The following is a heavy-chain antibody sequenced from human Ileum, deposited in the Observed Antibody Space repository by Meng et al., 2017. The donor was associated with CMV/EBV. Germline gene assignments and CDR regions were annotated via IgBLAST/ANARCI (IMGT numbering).Heavy chain of an antibody. V-gene: IGHV1-69*05. CDR2: IIPIFGTA. Sequence: FSSYAISWGRQAPGQGLEWMGGIIPIFGTANYAQKFQGRVTITTDESTSTAYMELSSLRSEDTAVYYCARDLKRYCSSTSCYQLDYWGQGTLVTVSS. J-gene: IGHJ4*02. CDR1: FSSYA. CDR3: ARDLKRYCSSTSCYQLDY. D-gene: IGHD2-2*01.